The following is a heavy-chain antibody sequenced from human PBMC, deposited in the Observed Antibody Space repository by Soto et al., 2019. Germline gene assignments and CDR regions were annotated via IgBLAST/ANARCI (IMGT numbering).Heavy chain of an antibody. J-gene: IGHJ4*02. D-gene: IGHD3-3*01. CDR1: GFTFSSYW. V-gene: IGHV3-74*01. CDR3: ARGYYDAIGYYFDY. Sequence: GESLKISCAASGFTFSSYWMHWVRQAPGKGLVWVSRINSDGSSTSYADSVKGRFTISRDNAKNTLYLQMNSLRAEDTAVYYCARGYYDAIGYYFDYWGQGTLVTVSS. CDR2: INSDGSST.